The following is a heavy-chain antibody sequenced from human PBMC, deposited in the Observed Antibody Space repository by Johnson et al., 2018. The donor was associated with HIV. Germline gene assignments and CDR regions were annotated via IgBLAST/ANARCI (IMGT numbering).Heavy chain of an antibody. J-gene: IGHJ3*02. CDR1: GFTFSDYY. D-gene: IGHD1-20*01. CDR3: ARVRPYNWNDVHAFDI. Sequence: VQLVESGGGLVKPGGSLRLSCAASGFTFSDYYMSWIRQAPGKGLEWVSYITSSGRTTYYADSVKGRFTISRDNSKNTLYLQMNSLRDEDTALYYCARVRPYNWNDVHAFDIWGQGTMVTVSS. CDR2: ITSSGRTT. V-gene: IGHV3-11*01.